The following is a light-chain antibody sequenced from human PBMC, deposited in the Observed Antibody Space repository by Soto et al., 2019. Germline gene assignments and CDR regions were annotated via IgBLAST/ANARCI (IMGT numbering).Light chain of an antibody. Sequence: DIKLTQSPSFLSASVGDRVTITCRASQGISSYLAWYQKKPGKAPKLLIYAASTLQSGVPSRFSGSGSVTEFTLTISSLQPEDFATYFCQQLNSYLSITFGQGTRLEIK. CDR1: QGISSY. J-gene: IGKJ5*01. CDR3: QQLNSYLSIT. V-gene: IGKV1-9*01. CDR2: AAS.